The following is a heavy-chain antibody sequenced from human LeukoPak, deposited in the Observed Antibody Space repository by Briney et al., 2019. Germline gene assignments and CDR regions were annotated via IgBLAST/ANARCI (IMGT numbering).Heavy chain of an antibody. V-gene: IGHV3-53*05. Sequence: GGSLRLSCAASGFTVSSNYMSWVRQAPGKGLEWVSVIYTGGSTYYADSVKGRFTISRDNSKNTLYLQMNSLRAEDTAVYYCAKDPEYEADYWGQGTLVTVSS. CDR2: IYTGGST. CDR3: AKDPEYEADY. J-gene: IGHJ4*02. D-gene: IGHD1-14*01. CDR1: GFTVSSNY.